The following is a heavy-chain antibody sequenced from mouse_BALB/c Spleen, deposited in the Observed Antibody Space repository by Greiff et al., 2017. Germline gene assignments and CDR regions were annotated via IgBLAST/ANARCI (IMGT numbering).Heavy chain of an antibody. CDR3: ARWGFTGYAMDY. CDR2: ISYSGST. V-gene: IGHV3-8*02. J-gene: IGHJ4*01. CDR1: GDSITSGY. D-gene: IGHD1-1*01. Sequence: EVQLVESGPSLVKPSQTLSLTCSVTGDSITSGYWNWIRKFPGNKLEYMGYISYSGSTYYNPSLKSRISITRDTSKNQYYLQLNSVTTEDTATYYCARWGFTGYAMDYWGQGTSVTVSS.